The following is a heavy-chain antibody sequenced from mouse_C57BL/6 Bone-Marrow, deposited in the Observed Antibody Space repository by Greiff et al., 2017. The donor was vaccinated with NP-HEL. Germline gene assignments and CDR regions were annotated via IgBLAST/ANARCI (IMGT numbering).Heavy chain of an antibody. V-gene: IGHV1-76*01. Sequence: QVHVKQSGAELVRPGASVKLSCKASGYTFTDYYINWVKQRPGQGLEWIARIYPGSGNTYYNEKFKGKATLTAEKSSSTAYMQLSSLTSEDSAVYFCASSTVVANYAMDYWGQGTSVTVSS. CDR2: IYPGSGNT. D-gene: IGHD1-1*01. CDR3: ASSTVVANYAMDY. J-gene: IGHJ4*01. CDR1: GYTFTDYY.